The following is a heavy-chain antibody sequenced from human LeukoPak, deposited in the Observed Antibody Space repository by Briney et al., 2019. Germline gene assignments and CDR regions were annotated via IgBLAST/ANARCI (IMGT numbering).Heavy chain of an antibody. V-gene: IGHV1-69*01. CDR2: IIPIFGTA. CDR1: GGTFSSYA. Sequence: SVKVSCKASGGTFSSYAISWVRQAPGQGLEWMGGIIPIFGTANYAQKFQGRVTITADESTSTAYMELSSLRSEDTAVYYCARWVSGGYGSGSYYLLDYWGQGTLVTVSS. CDR3: ARWVSGGYGSGSYYLLDY. D-gene: IGHD3-10*01. J-gene: IGHJ4*02.